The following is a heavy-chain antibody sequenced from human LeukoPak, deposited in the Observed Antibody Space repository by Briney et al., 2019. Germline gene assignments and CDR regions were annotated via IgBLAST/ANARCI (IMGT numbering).Heavy chain of an antibody. CDR3: AKILSAAGTEY. CDR2: INDGGGDT. V-gene: IGHV3-23*01. Sequence: GGSLRLSCSASGFTFSSYAMHWVRQAPGKGLECVSIINDGGGDTYYADSVKGRFTISRDNSKNTLYLQMNSLRVEDTAMYYCAKILSAAGTEYWGQGTLVTVPS. D-gene: IGHD6-13*01. CDR1: GFTFSSYA. J-gene: IGHJ4*02.